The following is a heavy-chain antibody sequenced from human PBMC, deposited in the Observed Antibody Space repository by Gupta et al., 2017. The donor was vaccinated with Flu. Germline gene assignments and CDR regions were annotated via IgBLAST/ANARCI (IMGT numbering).Heavy chain of an antibody. V-gene: IGHV3-30*18. J-gene: IGHJ6*02. CDR1: GFSFSTYG. Sequence: QERVVESGGGVVQPGRSLRLSCAASGFSFSTYGMHWVRRAPGKGLEWVAVISHDGSNYYHTDSVKGRFTISRDNSKNTLYLQMSSLRTEDTAVYYCAKDWRWNNNNYGMNVWGQGTTVTVSS. CDR3: AKDWRWNNNNYGMNV. CDR2: ISHDGSNY. D-gene: IGHD5-24*01.